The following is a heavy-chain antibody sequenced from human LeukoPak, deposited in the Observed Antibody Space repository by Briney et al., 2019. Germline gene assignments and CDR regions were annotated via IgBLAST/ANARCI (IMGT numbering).Heavy chain of an antibody. CDR1: GGSMNGHF. D-gene: IGHD3-22*01. V-gene: IGHV4-59*11. CDR2: IHYAGRI. J-gene: IGHJ3*02. CDR3: ARLLDNDGSGDPDTFDM. Sequence: SETLSLTCTVSGGSMNGHFWTWIRQPPGKGLEWIAFIHYAGRIRYNPPLQSRATISLDRSESRFSLKLTSVTAADSAVYYCARLLDNDGSGDPDTFDMWGQGTVVVVSS.